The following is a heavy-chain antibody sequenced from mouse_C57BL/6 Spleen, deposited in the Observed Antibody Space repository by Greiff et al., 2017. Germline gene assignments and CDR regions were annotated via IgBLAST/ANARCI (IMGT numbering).Heavy chain of an antibody. CDR1: GYAFSSSW. V-gene: IGHV1-82*01. CDR2: IYPGDGDT. D-gene: IGHD1-1*01. J-gene: IGHJ1*03. Sequence: QVQLQQSGPELVKPGASVKISCKASGYAFSSSWMNWVKQRPGKGLEWIGRIYPGDGDTNYNGKFKGKATLSADKSSSTAYMQLSSLTSEDSAVYFCARAITPGVANRCFYVWGTGTTGTVSS. CDR3: ARAITPGVANRCFYV.